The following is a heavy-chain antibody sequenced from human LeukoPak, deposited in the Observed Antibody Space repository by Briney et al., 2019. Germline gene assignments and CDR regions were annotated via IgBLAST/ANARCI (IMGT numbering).Heavy chain of an antibody. D-gene: IGHD1-1*01. CDR3: TSTQLEPGEYDYTMDV. CDR1: GFTFGDYA. Sequence: GGSLRLSCTGSGFTFGDYAMSWFRQAPGEGLEWVGFIRSNTYGGATEYAASVEARFTISSDGSKFIAYLQIISLKTDDTGVYYCTSTQLEPGEYDYTMDVWGQGTTVTVSS. J-gene: IGHJ6*02. V-gene: IGHV3-49*01. CDR2: IRSNTYGGAT.